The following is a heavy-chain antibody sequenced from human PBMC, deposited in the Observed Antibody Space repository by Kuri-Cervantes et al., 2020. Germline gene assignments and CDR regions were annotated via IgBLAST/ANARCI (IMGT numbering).Heavy chain of an antibody. CDR2: IHYDGINK. J-gene: IGHJ4*02. V-gene: IGHV3-30*02. CDR1: GFIFSSYG. Sequence: GGSLRLSCAASGFIFSSYGMHWVRQAQGKGLEWVAFIHYDGINKYYVDSVKGRFTISRDNSKNTLYLQMNSLRAEDTAVYYCAKPPSLWGQGTLVTVSS. CDR3: AKPPSL.